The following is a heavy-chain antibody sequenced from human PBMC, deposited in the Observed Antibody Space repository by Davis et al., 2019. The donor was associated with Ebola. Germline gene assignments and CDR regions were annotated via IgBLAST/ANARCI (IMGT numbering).Heavy chain of an antibody. CDR2: ISGSGGST. CDR3: VKVIGPSYFDY. CDR1: GFTFSSYA. V-gene: IGHV3-23*01. J-gene: IGHJ4*02. Sequence: GESLKISCAASGFTFSSYAMSWVRQAPGKGLEWVSAISGSGGSTYYADSVKGRFTISRDNSKNTLYLQMSSLRAEDTAVYYCVKVIGPSYFDYWGQGTLVTVSS.